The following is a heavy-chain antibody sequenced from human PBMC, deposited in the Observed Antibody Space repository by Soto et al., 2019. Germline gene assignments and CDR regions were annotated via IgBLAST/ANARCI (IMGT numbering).Heavy chain of an antibody. Sequence: GGSLRLSCTASGFAFSSYAMSWVRQRPGQGPEWVANIRQDGSEKSYVDSVRGRFTVSRDNVKNLLSLQMNSLRVEDTAVYFCAREVSSGWFIQHYYGMDVWGPGTPVTVSS. CDR1: GFAFSSYA. D-gene: IGHD6-19*01. J-gene: IGHJ6*02. CDR2: IRQDGSEK. CDR3: AREVSSGWFIQHYYGMDV. V-gene: IGHV3-7*01.